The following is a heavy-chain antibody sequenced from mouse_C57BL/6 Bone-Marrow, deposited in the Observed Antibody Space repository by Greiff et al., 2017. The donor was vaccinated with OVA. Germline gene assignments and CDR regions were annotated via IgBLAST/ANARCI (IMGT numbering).Heavy chain of an antibody. D-gene: IGHD1-1*01. CDR3: AREGNYYGSSYDYAMDY. CDR2: IYPSDSET. Sequence: QVQLQQPGAELVRPGSSVKLSCKASGYTFTSYWMDWVKQRPGQGLEWIGNIYPSDSETHYNQKFKDKATLTVDKSSSTAYMQLSSLTSEDSAVYYCAREGNYYGSSYDYAMDYWGQGTSVTVSS. J-gene: IGHJ4*01. CDR1: GYTFTSYW. V-gene: IGHV1-61*01.